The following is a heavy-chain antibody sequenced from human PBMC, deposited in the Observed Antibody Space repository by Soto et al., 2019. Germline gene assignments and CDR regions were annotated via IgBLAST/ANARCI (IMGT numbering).Heavy chain of an antibody. J-gene: IGHJ4*02. V-gene: IGHV4-34*01. Sequence: QVQLQQWGAGLLKPSETLSLTCADYGGSFSGYYWSWIRQPPGKGLEWIGEINHSGSTNYNPSLKIRVTISVDTSKNQCSLKLSSVTAADTAVYYCARGQFWRSSFDYWGQGTLVTVSS. CDR1: GGSFSGYY. CDR3: ARGQFWRSSFDY. CDR2: INHSGST. D-gene: IGHD6-13*01.